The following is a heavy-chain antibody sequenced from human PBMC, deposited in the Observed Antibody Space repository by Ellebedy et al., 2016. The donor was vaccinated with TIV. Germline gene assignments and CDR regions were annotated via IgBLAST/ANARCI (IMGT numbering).Heavy chain of an antibody. V-gene: IGHV3-33*01. J-gene: IGHJ4*02. CDR2: ILSDGSNS. D-gene: IGHD3-16*01. Sequence: GESLKISCAASGFTFANFGMHWVRQAPGKGLEWVALILSDGSNSYYVDPVKGRFTISRDNAKNTLYLQMNSLRAEDTAVYYGAREWGGGRTLDYWGQGTLVTVSS. CDR3: AREWGGGRTLDY. CDR1: GFTFANFG.